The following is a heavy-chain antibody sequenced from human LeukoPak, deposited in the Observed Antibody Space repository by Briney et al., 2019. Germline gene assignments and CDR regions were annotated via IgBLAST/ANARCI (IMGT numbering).Heavy chain of an antibody. V-gene: IGHV4-59*01. D-gene: IGHD1-26*01. CDR3: ARNRPRGSYLDY. Sequence: SETLSLTCTVSGGFISSYYWSWIRQPPGKGLEWIGYIYYSGSTNYNPSLKSRVTISVDTSKNQFSLKLSSVTAADTAVYYCARNRPRGSYLDYWGQGTLVTVSS. CDR2: IYYSGST. CDR1: GGFISSYY. J-gene: IGHJ4*02.